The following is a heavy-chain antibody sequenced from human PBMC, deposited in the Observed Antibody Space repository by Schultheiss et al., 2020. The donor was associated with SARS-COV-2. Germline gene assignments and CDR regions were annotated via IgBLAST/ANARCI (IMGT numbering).Heavy chain of an antibody. J-gene: IGHJ2*01. CDR3: ARWDWGYWYFDL. CDR2: IFYSGTT. Sequence: SETLSLTCTVSGGSFSSYLWSWIRQPPGKGLEWIGYIFYSGTTKCNPSLKSRVTISVDTSKNQFSLKLSSVTAADTAVYYCARWDWGYWYFDLWGRGTLVTVSS. V-gene: IGHV4-59*08. CDR1: GGSFSSYL. D-gene: IGHD7-27*01.